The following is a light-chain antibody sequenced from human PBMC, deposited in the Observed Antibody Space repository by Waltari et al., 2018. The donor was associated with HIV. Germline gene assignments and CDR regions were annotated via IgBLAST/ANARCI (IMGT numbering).Light chain of an antibody. CDR1: SLRRYY. CDR3: CSRDSSGNHLV. J-gene: IGLJ3*02. CDR2: CEH. Sequence: SSELPPDPAVSVALGQTVKITCPGDSLRRYYASWYQQKPGQAPVIVIYCEHNRPSRIPDRFSGSSSGNTASLTITGSQAEDEADYYCCSRDSSGNHLVFGGGTKLTVL. V-gene: IGLV3-19*01.